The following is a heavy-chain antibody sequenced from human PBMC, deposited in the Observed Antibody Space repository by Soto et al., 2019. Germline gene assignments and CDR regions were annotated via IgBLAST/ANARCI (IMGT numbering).Heavy chain of an antibody. CDR3: ARAPGYSSGRGAGGFDP. D-gene: IGHD6-19*01. J-gene: IGHJ5*02. CDR2: IIPIFGTA. V-gene: IGHV1-69*01. Sequence: QVQLVQSGAVVKKPGSSEKVSCQASGGTFSSYAISWARQAPGQGLEWMGGIIPIFGTAKYAQKFQGRVTITRDASTSTAYMELSSLRSEDTAVYYCARAPGYSSGRGAGGFDPWGQGTMVTVSS. CDR1: GGTFSSYA.